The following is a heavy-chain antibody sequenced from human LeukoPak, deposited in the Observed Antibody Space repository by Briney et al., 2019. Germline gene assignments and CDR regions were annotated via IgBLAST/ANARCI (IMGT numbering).Heavy chain of an antibody. Sequence: GGSLRLSCAASGFTFSSYGMHWVRQAPGKGLEWVSAISGSGGSTYYADSVKGRFTISRDNSKNTLYLQMNSLRAEDTAVYYCAKAEVYYDSSGYYYDYWGQGTLVTVSS. D-gene: IGHD3-22*01. V-gene: IGHV3-23*01. CDR1: GFTFSSYG. CDR3: AKAEVYYDSSGYYYDY. CDR2: ISGSGGST. J-gene: IGHJ4*02.